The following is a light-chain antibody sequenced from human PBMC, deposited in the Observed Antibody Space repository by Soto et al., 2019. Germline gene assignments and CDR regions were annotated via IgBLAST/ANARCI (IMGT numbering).Light chain of an antibody. CDR3: GTWDNSLSAYV. J-gene: IGLJ1*01. CDR1: SSNIGNNY. Sequence: QSVLTQPPSVSAAPGQKVTISCSGSSSNIGNNYVSWYQQLPGTAPKVLIHDNNQRPSGTPDRFSGSKSGTSATLGITGLQTGDEADYYCGTWDNSLSAYVFGTGTKVTVL. CDR2: DNN. V-gene: IGLV1-51*01.